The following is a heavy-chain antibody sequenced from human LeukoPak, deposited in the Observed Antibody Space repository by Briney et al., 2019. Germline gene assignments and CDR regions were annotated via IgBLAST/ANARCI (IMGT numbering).Heavy chain of an antibody. CDR2: IIPILGIA. V-gene: IGHV1-69*04. Sequence: GASVNVSCKASGGTFSSYAIGWVRQAPGQGLEWMGRIIPILGIANYAQKFQGRVTITADESTSTAYMELSSLRSEDTAVYYCARRLLYYDSSGYPGEFDYWGQGTLVTVSS. D-gene: IGHD3-22*01. CDR3: ARRLLYYDSSGYPGEFDY. J-gene: IGHJ4*02. CDR1: GGTFSSYA.